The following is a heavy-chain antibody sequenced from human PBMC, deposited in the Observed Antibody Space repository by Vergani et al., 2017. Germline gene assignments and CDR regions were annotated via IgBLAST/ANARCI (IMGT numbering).Heavy chain of an antibody. J-gene: IGHJ1*01. CDR2: IFSGGYT. D-gene: IGHD3-3*01. CDR3: ASQYYDFWSGRD. Sequence: QLVESGGDLVQPGGSLRLSCAVSGFTVSSHYMSWVRQAPGKGLEWVSVIFSGGYTYYADSVKGRFTISRDDSKNSLYLQMNSLRAEDTAVYNCASQYYDFWSGRDWGQGTLVTVSS. CDR1: GFTVSSHY. V-gene: IGHV3-66*04.